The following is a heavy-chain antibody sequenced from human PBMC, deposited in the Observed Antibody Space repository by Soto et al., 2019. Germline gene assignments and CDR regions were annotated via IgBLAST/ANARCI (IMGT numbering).Heavy chain of an antibody. CDR1: GYTFTSYG. J-gene: IGHJ6*02. D-gene: IGHD4-4*01. V-gene: IGHV1-18*01. Sequence: QVQLVQSGAEVKKPGASVKVSCKASGYTFTSYGISWVRQAPGQGLEWMGWISAYNVNTNYAQKLQVRVTMTTDTSTSTAYREPRSCRADDTGVYYCARDGRYSNDDYYYYDTDVWAQGTTVTVSS. CDR2: ISAYNVNT. CDR3: ARDGRYSNDDYYYYDTDV.